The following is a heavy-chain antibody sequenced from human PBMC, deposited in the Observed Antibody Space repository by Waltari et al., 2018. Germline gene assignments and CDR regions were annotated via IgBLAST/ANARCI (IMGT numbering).Heavy chain of an antibody. J-gene: IGHJ1*01. Sequence: QVQLQESGPGLVKPSETLSLTCTVSGGSISSYYWSWIRQPAGKGLEWIGRIYTSGSTNYNPSPNSRVTMSVDTSKNQFSLKLSSVTAADTAVYYCARESRCSSTSCYPAEYFQHWGQGTLVTVSS. CDR1: GGSISSYY. CDR3: ARESRCSSTSCYPAEYFQH. D-gene: IGHD2-2*01. CDR2: IYTSGST. V-gene: IGHV4-4*07.